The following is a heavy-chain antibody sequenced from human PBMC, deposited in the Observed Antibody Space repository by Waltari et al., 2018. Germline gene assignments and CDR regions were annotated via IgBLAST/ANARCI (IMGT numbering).Heavy chain of an antibody. CDR1: GFIFSSYA. CDR2: ISCPGVST. D-gene: IGHD4-17*01. Sequence: EVQLVESGGGLVQPGGSLRLSCAASGFIFSSYAMSWVRQAPGKGLEWVAAISCPGVSTYSSDSVKGRFTIARDNSKNTVYLQVNSLRAEDTAVYYCARLPGDYVGYWGQGTLVTVSS. J-gene: IGHJ4*02. CDR3: ARLPGDYVGY. V-gene: IGHV3-23*04.